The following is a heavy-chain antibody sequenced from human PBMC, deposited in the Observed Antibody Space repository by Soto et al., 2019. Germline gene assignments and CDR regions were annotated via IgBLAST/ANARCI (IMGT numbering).Heavy chain of an antibody. CDR2: FYYSGST. V-gene: IGHV4-61*01. CDR1: GGSVRSGSYY. D-gene: IGHD6-13*01. J-gene: IGHJ6*02. Sequence: NPSDTLSLTCTVSGGSVRSGSYYWSWIRQPPGKGLEWIGYFYYSGSTNYNPSLNSRVTISVDTSKNQFSLKVSSVIAADTAVYYCARDQVAAAFYYGMDVWGQGTTVTVSS. CDR3: ARDQVAAAFYYGMDV.